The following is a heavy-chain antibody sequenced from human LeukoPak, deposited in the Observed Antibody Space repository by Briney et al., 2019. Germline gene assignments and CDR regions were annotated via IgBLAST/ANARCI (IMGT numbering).Heavy chain of an antibody. Sequence: PGGSLRLSCAASGFTFSDYYMSWIRQAPGKGLEWVSYISSSGSTIYYADSVKGQFTISRDNAKNSLYLQMNSLRAGDTAVYYCARDRYGARAFDIWGQGTMVTVSS. V-gene: IGHV3-11*04. CDR3: ARDRYGARAFDI. CDR2: ISSSGSTI. J-gene: IGHJ3*02. D-gene: IGHD4-17*01. CDR1: GFTFSDYY.